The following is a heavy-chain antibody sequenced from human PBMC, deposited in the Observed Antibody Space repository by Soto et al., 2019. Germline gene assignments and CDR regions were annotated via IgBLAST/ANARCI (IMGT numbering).Heavy chain of an antibody. V-gene: IGHV4-30-4*01. CDR2: IYNSGST. CDR3: ARGGGWLQSYFDY. CDR1: GGSISSGDYY. Sequence: QVQLQESGPGLVKPSQTLSLTCTVSGGSISSGDYYWSWIRQPPGKGLEWIGHIYNSGSTYYNPSLRSRVTISGDTSKNQFSLKLNSVSAADTAVYYCARGGGWLQSYFDYWGQGTLVTVSS. J-gene: IGHJ4*02. D-gene: IGHD4-4*01.